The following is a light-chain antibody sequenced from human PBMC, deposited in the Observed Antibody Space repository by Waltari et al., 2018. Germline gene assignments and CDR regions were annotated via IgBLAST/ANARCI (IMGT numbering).Light chain of an antibody. V-gene: IGLV1-40*01. J-gene: IGLJ2*01. CDR2: RTS. CDR1: GSNLGAGYD. CDR3: QSYDTSLSVV. Sequence: QSVLTQPPSVSGAPGQRVSISCTGSGSNLGAGYDVHWYQQHPGKAPKLLIYRTSTRPPGVPDRFFGSQSGTSASLAITALQAEDEAEYYCQSYDTSLSVVFGGGTKLTVL.